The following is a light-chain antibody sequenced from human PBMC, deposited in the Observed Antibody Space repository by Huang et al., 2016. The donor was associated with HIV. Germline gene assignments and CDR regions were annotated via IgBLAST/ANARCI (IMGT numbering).Light chain of an antibody. J-gene: IGKJ3*01. CDR3: QDRSNWPRVT. CDR1: QSISNY. Sequence: EVVLTQSPATLSLSPGERATLSCRASQSISNYLAWYQQSAGQPPSLLIYDTSNRATGVPARFSGTGSGTDFTLTINGLEPEDFAVYYCQDRSNWPRVTFGPGTKLDVK. V-gene: IGKV3-11*01. CDR2: DTS.